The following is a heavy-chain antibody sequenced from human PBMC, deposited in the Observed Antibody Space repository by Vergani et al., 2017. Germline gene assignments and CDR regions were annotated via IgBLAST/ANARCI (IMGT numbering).Heavy chain of an antibody. D-gene: IGHD3-9*01. V-gene: IGHV4-39*01. Sequence: QLHLQESGPGLVKPSETLSLTCTVSGRSITSSSYYWGWIRQPPGKGLEWIGNIFHSGGAYYNPSLKGRVTISVDTSKNQFSLEVTSVTAADTAIYFCAHTESFILRYFHWALWGQGTLVTVSS. CDR1: GRSITSSSYY. CDR2: IFHSGGA. J-gene: IGHJ4*02. CDR3: AHTESFILRYFHWAL.